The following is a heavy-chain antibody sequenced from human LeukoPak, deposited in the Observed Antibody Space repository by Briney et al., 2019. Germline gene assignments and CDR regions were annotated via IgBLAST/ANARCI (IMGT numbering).Heavy chain of an antibody. CDR1: GYTFTSYD. CDR2: MNPNSGNT. CDR3: ARAMVRGTPRSPKYYFDY. J-gene: IGHJ4*02. Sequence: SVKVSCKASGYTFTSYDINWVRQATGQGLEWMGWMNPNSGNTGYAQKFQGRVTMTRNTSISTAYMELSSLRSEDTAVYYCARAMVRGTPRSPKYYFDYWGQGTLVTVSS. V-gene: IGHV1-8*01. D-gene: IGHD3-10*01.